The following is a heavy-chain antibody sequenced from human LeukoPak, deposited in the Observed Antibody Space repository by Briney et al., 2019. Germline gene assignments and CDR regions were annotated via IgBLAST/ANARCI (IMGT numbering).Heavy chain of an antibody. Sequence: GGSLRLSCAASGFTFSSYSMNWVRQAQGKGLEWVSSISSSSSYIYYAASVKGRFTISRDNAKNSLYLQMNSLRAEDTAVYYCARDRGGYYYDSSGFFDYWGQGTLVTVSS. CDR2: ISSSSSYI. J-gene: IGHJ4*02. CDR3: ARDRGGYYYDSSGFFDY. CDR1: GFTFSSYS. D-gene: IGHD3-22*01. V-gene: IGHV3-21*01.